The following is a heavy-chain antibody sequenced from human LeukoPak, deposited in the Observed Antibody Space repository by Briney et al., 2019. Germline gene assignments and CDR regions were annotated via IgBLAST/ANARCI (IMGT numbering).Heavy chain of an antibody. J-gene: IGHJ4*02. CDR2: INWSGASR. CDR3: ARGQDGNHFFGY. Sequence: GGSLRLSCAASGFTFGNFDMTWVRQTPGKGLEWISAINWSGASRGYADSVKGRFTVSRDNARNSLFLEMNSLRVEDTAVYYCARGQDGNHFFGYWGQGTLVTVSS. D-gene: IGHD3-3*02. V-gene: IGHV3-20*04. CDR1: GFTFGNFD.